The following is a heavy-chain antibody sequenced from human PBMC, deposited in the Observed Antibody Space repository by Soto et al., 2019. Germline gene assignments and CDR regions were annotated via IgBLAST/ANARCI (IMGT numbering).Heavy chain of an antibody. CDR1: GGSISSGGYY. Sequence: SSETLSLTCTVSGGSISSGGYYWSWIRQHPGKGLEWIGYIYYSGSTYYNPSLKSRVTISVDTSKNQFSLKLSSVTAADTAVYYCARNEADTYGMDVWGQGTTVTVSS. V-gene: IGHV4-31*03. J-gene: IGHJ6*02. D-gene: IGHD6-19*01. CDR2: IYYSGST. CDR3: ARNEADTYGMDV.